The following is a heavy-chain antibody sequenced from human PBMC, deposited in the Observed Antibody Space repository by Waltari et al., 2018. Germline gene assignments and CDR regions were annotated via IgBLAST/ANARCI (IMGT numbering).Heavy chain of an antibody. CDR1: AFTFSSYW. CDR2: IKQDGSEK. D-gene: IGHD3-10*01. CDR3: AREVLLWFGERSRSRYFDY. J-gene: IGHJ4*02. Sequence: EVQLVASGGGLVKPGGSLRLSCAASAFTFSSYWMSWVRQAPGKGRAWVANIKQDGSEKCYVDSVKGRFTISRDNAKNSLYLQMNSLRAEDTAVYYCAREVLLWFGERSRSRYFDYWGQGTLVTVSS. V-gene: IGHV3-7*01.